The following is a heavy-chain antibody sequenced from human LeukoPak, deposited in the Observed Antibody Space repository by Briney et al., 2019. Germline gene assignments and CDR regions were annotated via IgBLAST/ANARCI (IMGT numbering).Heavy chain of an antibody. CDR1: GFTFSSYA. CDR2: VSGSSDST. J-gene: IGHJ4*02. CDR3: ARALWQWLNDY. V-gene: IGHV3-23*01. Sequence: GGSLRLSCAASGFTFSSYAMSWVRQAPGKGLEWVSGVSGSSDSTYYTDSVKGRFTMSRDNSKNTLYLQMNSLRAEDTAVYYCARALWQWLNDYWGQGTLVTVSS. D-gene: IGHD6-19*01.